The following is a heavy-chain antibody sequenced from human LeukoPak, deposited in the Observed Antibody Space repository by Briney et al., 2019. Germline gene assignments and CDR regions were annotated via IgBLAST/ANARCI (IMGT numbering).Heavy chain of an antibody. V-gene: IGHV3-64*01. CDR2: ISSNGGST. J-gene: IGHJ6*03. CDR3: ARGGHIVRYYMDV. CDR1: GFTFSSYA. Sequence: PGGSLRLSCAASGFTFSSYAMHWVRQAPGKGLEYVSAISSNGGSTYYANSVKGRFTISRDNSKNTLYLQMGSLRAEDMAVYYCARGGHIVRYYMDVWGKGTTVTVSS. D-gene: IGHD2-21*01.